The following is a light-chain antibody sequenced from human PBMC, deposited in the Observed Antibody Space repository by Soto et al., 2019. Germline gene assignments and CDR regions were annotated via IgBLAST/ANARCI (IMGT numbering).Light chain of an antibody. CDR2: KAS. J-gene: IGKJ4*01. CDR3: QQYNSISLLT. V-gene: IGKV1-5*03. Sequence: DIQMTQSPSTLSGSVGDRVTITCRASQSISNWLAWYQQKPGKAPKLLIYKASTLESGVPSRFSGSGSGTEFTLTISSLQPDDFATYYCQQYNSISLLTFGGGTKVDI. CDR1: QSISNW.